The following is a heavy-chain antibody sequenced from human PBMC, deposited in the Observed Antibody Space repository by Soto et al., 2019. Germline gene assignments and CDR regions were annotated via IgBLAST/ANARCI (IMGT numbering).Heavy chain of an antibody. CDR2: IYPGDSDT. Sequence: GESLKISCQGAGYSFISYWIGWVRQKPGKGLEWMGIIYPGDSDTKYNPSFQGQVTISADKSITTTYLQWSSLKASDTAIYYCAASIFYYGMDVWGQGTTVTVSS. CDR3: AASIFYYGMDV. J-gene: IGHJ6*02. V-gene: IGHV5-51*01. CDR1: GYSFISYW.